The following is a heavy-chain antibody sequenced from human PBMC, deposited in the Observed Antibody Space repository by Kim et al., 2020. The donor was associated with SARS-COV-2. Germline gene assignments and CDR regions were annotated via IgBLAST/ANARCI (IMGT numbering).Heavy chain of an antibody. CDR3: AKSYYDFWSGYYSNRLDAFDI. Sequence: GGSLRLSCAASGFTFSSYGMHWVRQAPGKGLEWVAVISYDGSNKYYADSVKGRFTISRDNSKNTLYLQMNSLRAEDTAVYYCAKSYYDFWSGYYSNRLDAFDIWGQGTMVTVSS. V-gene: IGHV3-30*18. CDR2: ISYDGSNK. J-gene: IGHJ3*02. CDR1: GFTFSSYG. D-gene: IGHD3-3*01.